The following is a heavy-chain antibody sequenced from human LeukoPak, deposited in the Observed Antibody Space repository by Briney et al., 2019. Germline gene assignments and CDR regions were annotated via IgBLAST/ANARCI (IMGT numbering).Heavy chain of an antibody. D-gene: IGHD1-26*01. CDR1: GGSISSYY. Sequence: SETLSLTCTVSGGSISSYYCSWIWQAPGKGLEWIAYISYRGTTNYNPSLKSRVTISVDTSKNQFSLKLTSVTAADTAVYYCARHESGSHFDYWGQGTLVTVSS. V-gene: IGHV4-59*08. J-gene: IGHJ4*02. CDR3: ARHESGSHFDY. CDR2: ISYRGTT.